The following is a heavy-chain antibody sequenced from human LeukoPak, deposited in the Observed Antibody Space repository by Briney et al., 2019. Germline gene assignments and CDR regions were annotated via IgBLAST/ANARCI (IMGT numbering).Heavy chain of an antibody. CDR3: ARTARNYGSGNDY. Sequence: SETLSLTCTVSGGSISSGGYYWSWIRQHPGKGLEWIGYIYYSGSTYYNPSLKSRVTISVDTSKNQFSLKLSSVTAADTAVHYCARTARNYGSGNDYWGQGTLVTVSS. J-gene: IGHJ4*02. D-gene: IGHD3-10*01. V-gene: IGHV4-31*03. CDR2: IYYSGST. CDR1: GGSISSGGYY.